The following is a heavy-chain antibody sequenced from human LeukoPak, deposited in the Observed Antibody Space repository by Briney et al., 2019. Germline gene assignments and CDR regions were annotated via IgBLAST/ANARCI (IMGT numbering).Heavy chain of an antibody. Sequence: GESLKISCKGSGYNFTSYWIGWVRQMPGKGLEWMGIIYPGDSDTRNSPSFQGQVTISADKSISTAYLQWSSLKASDTAMYYCARHEDSSGWYLGDYWGQGTLVTVSS. CDR3: ARHEDSSGWYLGDY. D-gene: IGHD6-19*01. J-gene: IGHJ4*02. CDR1: GYNFTSYW. CDR2: IYPGDSDT. V-gene: IGHV5-51*01.